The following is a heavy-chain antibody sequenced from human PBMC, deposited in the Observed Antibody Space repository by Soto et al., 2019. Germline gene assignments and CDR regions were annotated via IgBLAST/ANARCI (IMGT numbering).Heavy chain of an antibody. D-gene: IGHD3-10*01. V-gene: IGHV4-31*03. CDR1: GGSISSGGYY. CDR3: ARDQMVRGVIITSNWFDH. J-gene: IGHJ5*02. CDR2: IYYSGST. Sequence: QVQLQESGPGLVKPSQTLSLTCTVSGGSISSGGYYWSWIRQHPGKGLEWIGYIYYSGSTYYNPSLKTRGTISVDTSKNQFSLKLSSVTAADTAVYYCARDQMVRGVIITSNWFDHWGQGTLVTVSS.